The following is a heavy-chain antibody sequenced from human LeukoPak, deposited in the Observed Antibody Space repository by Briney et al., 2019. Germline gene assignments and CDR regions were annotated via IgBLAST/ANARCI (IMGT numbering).Heavy chain of an antibody. CDR1: GFTVSSNY. CDR2: IYSGGST. V-gene: IGHV3-53*04. D-gene: IGHD1-7*01. Sequence: PGGSLRLSCAASGFTVSSNYMSWVRQAPGKGLEWVSVIYSGGSTYYADSVKGRFTISRHNSKNTLYLQMNSLRAEDTAVYYCARSGDWNYAYYFDYWGQGTLVTVSS. CDR3: ARSGDWNYAYYFDY. J-gene: IGHJ4*02.